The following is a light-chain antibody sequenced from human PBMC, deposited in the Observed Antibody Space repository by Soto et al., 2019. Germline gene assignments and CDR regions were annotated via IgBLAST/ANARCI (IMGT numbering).Light chain of an antibody. CDR1: QNISTY. Sequence: DIQMTQSPSSLSASVGDRVTITCRASQNISTYLNWYQQKPGKAPKLLIYAASSLQSGVPSRFSGSGSGTDFTLTISSLQPEDFASYYCQESYTILRTFGQGTKVDIK. CDR3: QESYTILRT. CDR2: AAS. J-gene: IGKJ1*01. V-gene: IGKV1-39*01.